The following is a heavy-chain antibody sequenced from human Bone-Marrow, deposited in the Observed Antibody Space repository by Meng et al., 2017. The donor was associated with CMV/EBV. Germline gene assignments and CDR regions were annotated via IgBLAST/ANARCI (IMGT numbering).Heavy chain of an antibody. CDR1: GFTFSDYY. Sequence: GESLKISCAASGFTFSDYYMSWIRQAPGKGLEWVSYISSSGSTIYYADSVKGRFTISRDNAKNSLYLQMNSLRAEDTAVYYCARAGCSGGSCYSQRAFDIWGQATMVTVSS. CDR3: ARAGCSGGSCYSQRAFDI. J-gene: IGHJ3*02. CDR2: ISSSGSTI. V-gene: IGHV3-11*01. D-gene: IGHD2-15*01.